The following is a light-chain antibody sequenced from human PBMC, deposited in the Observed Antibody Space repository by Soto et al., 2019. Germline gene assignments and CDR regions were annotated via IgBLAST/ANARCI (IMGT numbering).Light chain of an antibody. V-gene: IGKV3-11*01. CDR3: QQRLSWYT. J-gene: IGKJ2*01. CDR1: QNVNNY. CDR2: DAS. Sequence: DIVLTQSPATLSLSPGDRATLSCRASQNVNNYLAWYQQKPGQAPRLLIYDASIRATGIPARFSGSGSGTDFTLTISSLEPEDVAIYYCQQRLSWYTFGQGTRLEIK.